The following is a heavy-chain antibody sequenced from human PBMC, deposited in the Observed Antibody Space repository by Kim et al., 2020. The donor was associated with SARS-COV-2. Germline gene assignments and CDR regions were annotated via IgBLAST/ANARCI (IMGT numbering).Heavy chain of an antibody. CDR3: TTHSYYDSSGYYWFDP. CDR1: GFTFSNAW. J-gene: IGHJ5*02. D-gene: IGHD3-22*01. CDR2: IKSKTDGGTT. Sequence: GGSLRLSCAASGFTFSNAWMSWVRQAPGKGLEWVGRIKSKTDGGTTDYAAPVKGRFTISRDDSKNTLYVQMNSLKTEDTAVYYCTTHSYYDSSGYYWFDPWGQGTLVTVSS. V-gene: IGHV3-15*01.